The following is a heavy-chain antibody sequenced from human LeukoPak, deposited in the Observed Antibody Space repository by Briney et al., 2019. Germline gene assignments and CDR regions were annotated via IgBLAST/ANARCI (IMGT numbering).Heavy chain of an antibody. Sequence: VGLLKVSCKASGYTFTSFYMQWVRQPPGQGLEGMGIIGPSSGGTTYAQKFQGRVTMTRDTSTSTVYMELSSLTSEDTAVYYCARDSDRSSFDYWGQGTLVTVSS. J-gene: IGHJ4*01. D-gene: IGHD6-6*01. CDR2: IGPSSGGT. CDR3: ARDSDRSSFDY. V-gene: IGHV1-46*01. CDR1: GYTFTSFY.